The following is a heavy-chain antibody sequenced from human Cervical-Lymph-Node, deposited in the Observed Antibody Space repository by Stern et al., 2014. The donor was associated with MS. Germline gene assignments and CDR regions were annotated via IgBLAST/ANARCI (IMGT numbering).Heavy chain of an antibody. CDR3: TRRNYGTYYFDY. Sequence: VQLLESGAEVKKPGASVKVSCKTSGYTFTSYYVHWVRQAPGQGLEWLGMINPSDGGRSYTQKFQGRVTMTRDTAASTVYMELSSLRFEDTAMYYCTRRNYGTYYFDYWGQGTVVTVSS. V-gene: IGHV1-46*01. D-gene: IGHD1/OR15-1a*01. J-gene: IGHJ4*02. CDR1: GYTFTSYY. CDR2: INPSDGGR.